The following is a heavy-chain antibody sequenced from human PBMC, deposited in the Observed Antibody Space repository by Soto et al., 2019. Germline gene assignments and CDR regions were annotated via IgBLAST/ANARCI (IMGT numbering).Heavy chain of an antibody. V-gene: IGHV4-59*08. D-gene: IGHD3-10*01. CDR3: ATQGFGVLHGLVDV. CDR1: GGSISSISNHY. J-gene: IGHJ6*02. Sequence: QVQLQESGPGLVKPSETLSLTCTVSGGSISSISNHYCSWIRQPPGKGLEWIGYISYSGYTSYNPSLQRRVLISVDTSKNQVSLNLASVTAADTAVYYCATQGFGVLHGLVDVWGQWTTVTVSS. CDR2: ISYSGYT.